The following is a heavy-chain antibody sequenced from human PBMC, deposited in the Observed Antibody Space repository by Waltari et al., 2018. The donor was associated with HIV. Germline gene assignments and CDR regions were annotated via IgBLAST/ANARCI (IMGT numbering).Heavy chain of an antibody. CDR3: TTGGYPTEAFDI. V-gene: IGHV3-15*01. D-gene: IGHD6-25*01. CDR2: IKSKRDGGAT. J-gene: IGHJ3*02. Sequence: EVQVVESGGGLVKPGGSLRVSWASFKCNFDNVWMTWVRQAPGKGLQWVGRIKSKRDGGATDYAASVKGRFVISRDDSQNTLYLQMNSLKIEDTAMYYCTTGGYPTEAFDIWGQGTMVTVSS. CDR1: KCNFDNVW.